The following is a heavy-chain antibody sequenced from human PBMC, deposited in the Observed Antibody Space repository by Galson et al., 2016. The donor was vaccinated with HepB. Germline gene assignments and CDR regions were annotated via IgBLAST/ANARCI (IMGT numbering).Heavy chain of an antibody. J-gene: IGHJ6*02. D-gene: IGHD5-12*01. V-gene: IGHV3-23*01. CDR1: EFAFSSYA. Sequence: SLRLSCAASEFAFSSYAMSWVRQAPGKGLEWVSAISDSGRTTYYTDSVKGRFTISRDNSRNTLHLQMNSLTAEDTAIYYCANLRGGYSGPRYYDYYNGMDVWGQGTTVTVSS. CDR2: ISDSGRTT. CDR3: ANLRGGYSGPRYYDYYNGMDV.